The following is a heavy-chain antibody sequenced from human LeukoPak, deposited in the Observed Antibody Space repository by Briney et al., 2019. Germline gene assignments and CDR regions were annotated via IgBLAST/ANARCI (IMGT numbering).Heavy chain of an antibody. J-gene: IGHJ4*02. CDR1: GYTFTSYD. Sequence: ASVKVSCKASGYTFTSYDINWVRQATGQGLEWMEWMNPNSGNTGYAQKFQGRVTMTRNTSISTAYMELSSLRSEDTAVYYCARSTRGLRLGNYWGQGTLVTVSS. V-gene: IGHV1-8*01. D-gene: IGHD5-12*01. CDR3: ARSTRGLRLGNY. CDR2: MNPNSGNT.